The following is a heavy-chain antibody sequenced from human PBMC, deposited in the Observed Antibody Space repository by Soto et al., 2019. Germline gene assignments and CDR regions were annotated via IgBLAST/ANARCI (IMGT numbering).Heavy chain of an antibody. CDR3: GTRQGGSYHWFDP. Sequence: SESLSLTCTVSGGSISRSSYSWAWIRQPPGKGLEWIATLYYSGNTYYNPSLKSRVNISVDTSKKQITLKLSSVTAADSAVYYCGTRQGGSYHWFDPWGQGTLVTVSS. D-gene: IGHD2-15*01. CDR2: LYYSGNT. CDR1: GGSISRSSYS. J-gene: IGHJ5*02. V-gene: IGHV4-39*01.